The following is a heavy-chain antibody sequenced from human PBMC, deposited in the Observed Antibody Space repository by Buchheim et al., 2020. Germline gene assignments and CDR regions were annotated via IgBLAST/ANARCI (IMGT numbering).Heavy chain of an antibody. J-gene: IGHJ4*02. V-gene: IGHV3-30-3*01. D-gene: IGHD1-26*01. Sequence: VESGGDVVQPGRSLRLSCAASGFTFSSYAMHWVRQAPGKGLEWVAVISYDGSNKYYADSVKGRFTISRDNSKNTLYLQMNSLRAEDTAVYYCARVPIGSGSYPAAFDYWGQGTL. CDR1: GFTFSSYA. CDR2: ISYDGSNK. CDR3: ARVPIGSGSYPAAFDY.